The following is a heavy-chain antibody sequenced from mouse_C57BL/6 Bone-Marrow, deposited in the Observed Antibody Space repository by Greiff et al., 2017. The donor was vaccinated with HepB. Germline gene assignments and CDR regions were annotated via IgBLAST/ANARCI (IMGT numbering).Heavy chain of an antibody. D-gene: IGHD1-1*01. J-gene: IGHJ2*01. CDR1: GFTFSSYG. CDR2: ISSGGSYT. V-gene: IGHV5-6*01. CDR3: ARHRDYGSSYAGGY. Sequence: EVQLVESGGDLVKPGGSLKLSCAASGFTFSSYGMSWVRQTLDKRLEWVATISSGGSYTYYPDSVKGRFTISRDNAKNTLYLQMSSLKSEDTAMYYCARHRDYGSSYAGGYWGQGTTLTVSS.